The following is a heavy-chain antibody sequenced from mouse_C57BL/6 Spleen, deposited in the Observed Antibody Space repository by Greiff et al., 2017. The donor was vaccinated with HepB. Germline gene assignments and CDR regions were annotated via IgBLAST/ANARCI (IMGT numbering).Heavy chain of an antibody. V-gene: IGHV1-76*01. CDR3: ASGGLRSYYAMDS. CDR2: IYPGSGNT. D-gene: IGHD2-4*01. Sequence: QVQLQQSGAELVRPGASVKLSCKASGYTFTDYYINWVKQRPGQGLEWIARIYPGSGNTYYNEKFKGKATLTAEKSSSTAYLLLSSLTSEHSAVYSCASGGLRSYYAMDSWGQGASVTDSS. J-gene: IGHJ4*01. CDR1: GYTFTDYY.